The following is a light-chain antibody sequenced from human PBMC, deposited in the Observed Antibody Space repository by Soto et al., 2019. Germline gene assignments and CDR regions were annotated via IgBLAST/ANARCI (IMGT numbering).Light chain of an antibody. J-gene: IGKJ1*01. V-gene: IGKV1-5*01. CDR2: AAS. CDR1: QSISTW. Sequence: QMTQYPSTLSSSLGDRVTITCLASQSISTWLAWYQQKIGKAPKLLIYAASTLQSGVPSRFSGSGSGTDFTLTISCLQSEDFATYYCQPYYSYPPWRSGQGTKVDI. CDR3: QPYYSYPPWR.